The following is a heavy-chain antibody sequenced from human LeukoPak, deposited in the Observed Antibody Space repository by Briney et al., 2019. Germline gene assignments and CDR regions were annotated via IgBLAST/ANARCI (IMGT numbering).Heavy chain of an antibody. Sequence: PSETLSLTCTVSGGSISNGDYFWSWIRQPAGKGLEWIGRMSISGSSNYNPSLKSRVTISADTSKNQFFLKFNSVTAAGTAMYYCAADPLWSAGAYWGQGTLVTVSS. J-gene: IGHJ4*02. CDR2: MSISGSS. CDR3: AADPLWSAGAY. D-gene: IGHD3-10*01. V-gene: IGHV4-61*02. CDR1: GGSISNGDYF.